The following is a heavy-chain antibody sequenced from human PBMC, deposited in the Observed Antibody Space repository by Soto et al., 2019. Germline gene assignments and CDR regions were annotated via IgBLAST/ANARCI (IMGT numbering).Heavy chain of an antibody. CDR3: VKEVETVRLVAFAL. V-gene: IGHV3-23*01. CDR1: GFTISSRDNHA. CDR2: ISSDGSNR. D-gene: IGHD5-18*01. Sequence: GGSLRLSCAASGFTISSRDNHAMSWVRQAPGKGPEWISTISSDGSNRHYADSVLGRFTISRDSSRNTVNLQMNSLRVDDTALYYCVKEVETVRLVAFALWGQGTQVTVPQ. J-gene: IGHJ4*02.